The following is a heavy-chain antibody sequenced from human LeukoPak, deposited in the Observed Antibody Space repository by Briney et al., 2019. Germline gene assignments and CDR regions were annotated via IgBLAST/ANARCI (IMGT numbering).Heavy chain of an antibody. D-gene: IGHD3-22*01. CDR3: AKAGHYYDSSAGGNGRPDY. Sequence: GGSLRLSCAASGFTFSSYAMNWVRQAPGKWLEWVSTISSSGASTYYADSVKGRFTISRDNSKNTLCLQMNSLRAEDTAVYYCAKAGHYYDSSAGGNGRPDYWGQGTLVTVSS. CDR1: GFTFSSYA. V-gene: IGHV3-23*01. J-gene: IGHJ4*02. CDR2: ISSSGAST.